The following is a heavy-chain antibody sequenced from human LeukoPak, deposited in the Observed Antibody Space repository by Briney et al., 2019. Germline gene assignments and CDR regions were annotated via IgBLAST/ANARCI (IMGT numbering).Heavy chain of an antibody. J-gene: IGHJ4*02. CDR3: ATDLVGATLWVVY. Sequence: GASVTVSFKVSGYTLTELSMHWVRQAPGKGLEWMGGFDPEDGETIYAQKFQGRVTMTEDTSTDTAYMELSSLRSEDTAVYYCATDLVGATLWVVYWGQGTLVTVSS. CDR1: GYTLTELS. CDR2: FDPEDGET. V-gene: IGHV1-24*01. D-gene: IGHD1-26*01.